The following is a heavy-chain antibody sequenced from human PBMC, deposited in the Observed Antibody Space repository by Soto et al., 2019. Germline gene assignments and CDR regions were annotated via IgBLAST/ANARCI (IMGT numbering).Heavy chain of an antibody. J-gene: IGHJ6*02. D-gene: IGHD2-15*01. CDR3: TRGGEGGSHFYGLDA. CDR2: FYPGDSHI. CDR1: GFSFTTYW. Sequence: GESLKISCVISGFSFTTYWVAWVRQMPGKGLEWMGIFYPGDSHIRYSPSFQGQVTISTDKSISTAYLQWDSLKASDTAMYYCTRGGEGGSHFYGLDAWGQGTTVTVSS. V-gene: IGHV5-51*01.